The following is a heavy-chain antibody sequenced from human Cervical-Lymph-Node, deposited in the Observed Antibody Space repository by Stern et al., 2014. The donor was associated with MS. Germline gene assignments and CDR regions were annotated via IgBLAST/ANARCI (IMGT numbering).Heavy chain of an antibody. D-gene: IGHD3-3*01. CDR1: RYSFTSYW. Sequence: VQLVQSGAEVTKPGESLKISCKGSRYSFTSYWLGWVRQMPGKGLEWMGIIYPGDSDTTYHPPFQGPVTTPNDKSISTAYLQWSSLKASDTAMYYCARLGVVPYGMDVWGQGTTVTVSS. J-gene: IGHJ6*02. CDR2: IYPGDSDT. V-gene: IGHV5-51*01. CDR3: ARLGVVPYGMDV.